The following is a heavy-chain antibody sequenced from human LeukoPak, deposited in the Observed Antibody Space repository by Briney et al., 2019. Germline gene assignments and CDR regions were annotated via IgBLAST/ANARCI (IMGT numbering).Heavy chain of an antibody. V-gene: IGHV4-34*01. Sequence: SETLSLTCAVYGGSFSGYYWSWIRQPPGEGLEWIGEINHSGSTNYNPSLKSRVTISVDTSKNQFSLKLSSVTAADTAVYYCARGNGRFDPWGQGTLVTVSS. D-gene: IGHD1-1*01. CDR1: GGSFSGYY. CDR3: ARGNGRFDP. J-gene: IGHJ5*02. CDR2: INHSGST.